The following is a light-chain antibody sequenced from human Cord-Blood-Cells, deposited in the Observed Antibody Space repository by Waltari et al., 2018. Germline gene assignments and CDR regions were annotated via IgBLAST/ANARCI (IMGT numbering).Light chain of an antibody. V-gene: IGKV3-11*01. CDR1: QSVSSY. J-gene: IGKJ2*01. Sequence: EIVLTQSPATLSLSPGERATLSCRASQSVSSYLAWYQQKPGQAPRLLIYDASNRATGITARFSGSGSGTDFTLTISSLEPEDFAFYYCQQRSNWPPPMYTFGQGTKLEIK. CDR2: DAS. CDR3: QQRSNWPPPMYT.